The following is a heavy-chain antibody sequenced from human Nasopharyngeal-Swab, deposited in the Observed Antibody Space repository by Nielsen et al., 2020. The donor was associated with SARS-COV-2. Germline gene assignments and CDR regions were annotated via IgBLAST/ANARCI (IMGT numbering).Heavy chain of an antibody. CDR2: IYYSGTT. J-gene: IGHJ5*02. Sequence: SETLSLTCAVSGDSISTGRYSWDWIRQPPGKGLEWIGSIYYSGTTYYNPSLKSRVTISVDTSKNQFSLKLNSATAADTAVYYCARWSSWYNWLDPWGQGTQVTVSS. CDR1: GDSISTGRYS. V-gene: IGHV4-39*01. CDR3: ARWSSWYNWLDP. D-gene: IGHD6-13*01.